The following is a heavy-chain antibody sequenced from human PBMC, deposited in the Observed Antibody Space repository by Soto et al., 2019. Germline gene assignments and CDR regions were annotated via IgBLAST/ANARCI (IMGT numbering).Heavy chain of an antibody. CDR3: ARGGVYYGSGSYGDYYYYYMDV. CDR2: IIPILGIA. Sequence: QVQLVQSGAEVKKPGSSVKVSCKASGGTFSSYTISWVRQAPGQGLEWMGRIIPILGIANYAQKFQGRVTITADKSTGTAYMELSSLRSEDTAVYYCARGGVYYGSGSYGDYYYYYMDVWGKGTTVSVCS. CDR1: GGTFSSYT. D-gene: IGHD3-10*01. J-gene: IGHJ6*03. V-gene: IGHV1-69*02.